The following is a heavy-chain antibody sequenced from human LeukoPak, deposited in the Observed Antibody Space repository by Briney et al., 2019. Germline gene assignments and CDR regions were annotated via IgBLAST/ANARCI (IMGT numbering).Heavy chain of an antibody. D-gene: IGHD2-2*01. CDR3: ARSSATWRYYFDY. CDR2: IYHSGST. V-gene: IGHV4-30-2*01. Sequence: PSETLSLTCAVSGGSISSGGYSWGWIRQPPGKGLEWIGYIYHSGSTYYNPSLKSRVTISVDRSKNQFSLKLSSVTAADTAVYYCARSSATWRYYFDYWGQGTLVTVSS. J-gene: IGHJ4*02. CDR1: GGSISSGGYS.